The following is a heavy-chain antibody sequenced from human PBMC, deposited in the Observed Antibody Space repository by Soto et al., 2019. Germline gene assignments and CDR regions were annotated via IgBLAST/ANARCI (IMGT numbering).Heavy chain of an antibody. V-gene: IGHV1-8*01. J-gene: IGHJ3*02. CDR3: ASQKLWFGEYYDI. CDR1: GYTFTSYD. CDR2: MNPNSGNT. Sequence: ASMKVSCKASGYTFTSYDINWVRQATGQGLEWMGWMNPNSGNTGCAQKFQGRVTMTRNTSISTAYMELSSLRSEDTAVYYCASQKLWFGEYYDIWGQGTMVTVSS. D-gene: IGHD3-10*01.